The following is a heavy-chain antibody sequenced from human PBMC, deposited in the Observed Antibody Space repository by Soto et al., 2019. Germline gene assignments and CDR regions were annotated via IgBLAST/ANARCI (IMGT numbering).Heavy chain of an antibody. V-gene: IGHV1-8*01. CDR2: MNPNSGNT. CDR3: AITHLRFGEHHY. CDR1: GYTFTSYD. Sequence: QLQLVQSGAEVKKPGASVKVSCKASGYTFTSYDINWVRQATGQGLEWMGWMNPNSGNTGYAQKFQGRVTMTRNTSISTAYMALSSLRSEDTAVYYCAITHLRFGEHHYWGQGTLVTVSS. J-gene: IGHJ4*02. D-gene: IGHD3-10*01.